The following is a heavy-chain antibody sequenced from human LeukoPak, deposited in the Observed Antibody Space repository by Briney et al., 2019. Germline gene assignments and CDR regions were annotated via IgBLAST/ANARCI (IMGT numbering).Heavy chain of an antibody. V-gene: IGHV4-4*07. CDR3: ARGGRWEPFDY. D-gene: IGHD1-26*01. CDR1: GGSISSYY. Sequence: SETLSLTCTVSGGSISSYYWSWIRQPAGKGLEWIGRIYSSGSTNYNPSLKSRITMSVDTSKNQFSLKLSSVTAADTAVYYCARGGRWEPFDYWGQGTLVTVSS. J-gene: IGHJ4*02. CDR2: IYSSGST.